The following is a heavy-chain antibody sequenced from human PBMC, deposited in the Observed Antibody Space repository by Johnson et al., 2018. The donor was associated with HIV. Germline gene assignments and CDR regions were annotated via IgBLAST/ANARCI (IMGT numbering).Heavy chain of an antibody. CDR2: ISGSGGRT. V-gene: IGHV3-23*01. CDR1: GFTFSRHA. D-gene: IGHD3-22*01. Sequence: VLLLESGGGLVQSGGSLRLSCAASGFTFSRHAISWVRQAPGKGLDWVSAISGSGGRTYYGDSVKGRFTISRDNSKNTLYLQMKSLRAEDTAVYYCAKDLVGGVIVVGACDIWGQGAMVTVSS. CDR3: AKDLVGGVIVVGACDI. J-gene: IGHJ3*02.